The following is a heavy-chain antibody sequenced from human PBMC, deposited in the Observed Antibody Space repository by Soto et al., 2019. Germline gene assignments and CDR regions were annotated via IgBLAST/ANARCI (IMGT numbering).Heavy chain of an antibody. CDR3: ARRGYGSRDLFDP. D-gene: IGHD3-10*01. V-gene: IGHV4-59*01. Sequence: SETLSLTCTVSGGSISSYYWSWIRQPPGKGLEWIGYIYYSGSTDYNPSLKSRVTISVDTSKNQFSLKLSSVTAADTAVYYCARRGYGSRDLFDPSGQRTLVTVSS. CDR2: IYYSGST. CDR1: GGSISSYY. J-gene: IGHJ5*02.